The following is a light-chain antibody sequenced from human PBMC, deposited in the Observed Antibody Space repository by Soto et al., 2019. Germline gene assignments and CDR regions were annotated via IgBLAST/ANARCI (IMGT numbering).Light chain of an antibody. CDR3: QQSYNTPRT. CDR2: AAS. J-gene: IGKJ2*01. V-gene: IGKV1-39*01. CDR1: QTISFY. Sequence: DIPMTQSPSSLSASVGDRVTITCRASQTISFYLNWYQQKPGNAPQLLIYAASSLQTGVPSRFSGSGYGTDFTLTISSLQPGDSATYYCQQSYNTPRTFGLGTKLEIK.